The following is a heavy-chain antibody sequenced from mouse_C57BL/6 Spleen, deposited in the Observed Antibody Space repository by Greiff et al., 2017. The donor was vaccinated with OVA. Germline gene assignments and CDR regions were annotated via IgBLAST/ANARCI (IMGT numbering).Heavy chain of an antibody. CDR1: GFTFSSYA. Sequence: DVQLVESGGGLVKPGGSLKLSCAASGFTFSSYAMSWVRQTPEKRLEWVATISDGGSYTYYPDNVKGRFTISRDNAKNNLYLQMSHLKSEDTAMYYCARDGAPWYFDVWGTGTTVTVSS. CDR2: ISDGGSYT. J-gene: IGHJ1*03. CDR3: ARDGAPWYFDV. V-gene: IGHV5-4*01.